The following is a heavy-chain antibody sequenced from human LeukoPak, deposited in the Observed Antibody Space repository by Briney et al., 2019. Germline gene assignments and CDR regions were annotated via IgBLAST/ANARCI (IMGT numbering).Heavy chain of an antibody. J-gene: IGHJ4*02. D-gene: IGHD6-13*01. CDR2: TSSYGSQK. Sequence: GGSLRLSCAASGFTFSSYAMHWVRQTPGKGLEWVAITSSYGSQKYYTDSVKGRFSISRDSSENTLYLQMNSLRAEDTALYYCARSYSSSWHNFDYWGQGTLVTVSS. CDR1: GFTFSSYA. V-gene: IGHV3-30-3*01. CDR3: ARSYSSSWHNFDY.